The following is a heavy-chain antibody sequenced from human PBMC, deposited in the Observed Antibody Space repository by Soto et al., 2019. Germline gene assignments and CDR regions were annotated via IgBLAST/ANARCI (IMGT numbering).Heavy chain of an antibody. CDR1: GFDFRSLG. CDR3: SADHPYTAIGLPA. D-gene: IGHD2-21*01. J-gene: IGHJ6*04. CDR2: IVVASGRT. V-gene: IGHV1-58*02. Sequence: SVNVSCKASGFDFRSLGIQFLRQTRGRGLEWIGWIVVASGRTNYARQFQGRVAFSRDMSSTTAYMDLYDLKSDDTAVYFCSADHPYTAIGLPAWGKGNTVIVSS.